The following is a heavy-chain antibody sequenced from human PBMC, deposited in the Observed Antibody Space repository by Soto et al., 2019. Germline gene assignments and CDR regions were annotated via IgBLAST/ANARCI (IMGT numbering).Heavy chain of an antibody. Sequence: SVKVSCKASGGAFSSYAISWVRQAPGQGLEWMGGIIPIFGTANYAQKFQGRVTITADKSTSTAYMELSSLRSEDTAVYYCARAKIGYSYGYHWFDPWGQGTLVTISS. CDR2: IIPIFGTA. CDR3: ARAKIGYSYGYHWFDP. V-gene: IGHV1-69*06. J-gene: IGHJ5*02. CDR1: GGAFSSYA. D-gene: IGHD5-18*01.